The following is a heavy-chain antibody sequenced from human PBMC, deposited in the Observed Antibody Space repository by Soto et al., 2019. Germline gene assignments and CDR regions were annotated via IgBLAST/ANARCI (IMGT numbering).Heavy chain of an antibody. CDR3: SRDSAQLRGCGLEP. D-gene: IGHD1-26*01. CDR2: INAGNGNT. Sequence: QVRLVQSGAEVKKPGASVKLSCKASGYTFTTYAVHWVLQAPGQSLEWMGGINAGNGNTKYSQKYQDRVTLSIDTSASTAYMELNSLTSEDTALYYCSRDSAQLRGCGLEPWGQGALVTVSS. V-gene: IGHV1-3*01. J-gene: IGHJ5*02. CDR1: GYTFTTYA.